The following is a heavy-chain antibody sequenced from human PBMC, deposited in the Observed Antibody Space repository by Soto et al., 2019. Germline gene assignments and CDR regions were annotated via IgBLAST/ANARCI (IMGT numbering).Heavy chain of an antibody. CDR2: ISYDGSNK. Sequence: QVQLVESGGGVVQPGRSLRLSCAASGFTFSSYGMHWVRQAPGKGLEWVAVISYDGSNKYYADSVKGRFTISRDNSKNTLYLQMNSLSAEDTAVYYCAKGVTGIAVAGTNYWGQGTLVTVSS. V-gene: IGHV3-30*18. D-gene: IGHD6-19*01. CDR3: AKGVTGIAVAGTNY. J-gene: IGHJ4*02. CDR1: GFTFSSYG.